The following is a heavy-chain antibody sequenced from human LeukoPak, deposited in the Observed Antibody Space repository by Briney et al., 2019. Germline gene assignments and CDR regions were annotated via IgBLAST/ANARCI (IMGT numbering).Heavy chain of an antibody. V-gene: IGHV4-59*01. Sequence: SETLSLTCTVSRGSISSYYWSWIRQPPGKGLEWIGYIYYSGSTNYNPSLKSRVTISVDTSKNQFSLKLSSVTAADTAVYYCARFYYDSSGYYYFDYWGQGTLVTVSS. CDR3: ARFYYDSSGYYYFDY. CDR1: RGSISSYY. CDR2: IYYSGST. J-gene: IGHJ4*02. D-gene: IGHD3-22*01.